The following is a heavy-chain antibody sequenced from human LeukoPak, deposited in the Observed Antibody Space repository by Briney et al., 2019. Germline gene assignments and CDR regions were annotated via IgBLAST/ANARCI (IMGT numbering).Heavy chain of an antibody. V-gene: IGHV3-11*04. CDR3: ARDAYYDSSGYYIDY. J-gene: IGHJ4*02. Sequence: PGGSLRLSCAASGFTFSDYYMSWIRQAPGKGLEWVSYISSSGSTIYYADSVKGRFTISRDNAKNSLYLQMNSLRAEDTAVYYCARDAYYDSSGYYIDYWGQGTLVTVSS. CDR1: GFTFSDYY. CDR2: ISSSGSTI. D-gene: IGHD3-22*01.